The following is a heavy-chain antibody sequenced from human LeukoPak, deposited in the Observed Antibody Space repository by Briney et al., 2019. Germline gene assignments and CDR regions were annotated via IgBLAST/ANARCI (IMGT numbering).Heavy chain of an antibody. D-gene: IGHD3-3*01. V-gene: IGHV3-7*01. J-gene: IGHJ6*04. Sequence: PGGSLRLSCAVSGFTFSSYNMNWVRQAPGKGLEWVANIKEDGSDKQYVDSVRGRFTISRDNAKNSVSLQMDGLRAEDTAVYHCVRESDVWSGPGIGRPLDVWGKGTTVTVSS. CDR3: VRESDVWSGPGIGRPLDV. CDR1: GFTFSSYN. CDR2: IKEDGSDK.